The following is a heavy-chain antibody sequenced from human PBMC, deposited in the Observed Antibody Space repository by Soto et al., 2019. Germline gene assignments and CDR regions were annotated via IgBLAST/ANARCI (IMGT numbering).Heavy chain of an antibody. CDR3: ARVLSSGWFDY. CDR1: GFTFSNYS. V-gene: IGHV3-21*01. CDR2: ISSTSKYI. J-gene: IGHJ5*01. Sequence: EVQLVESGGGLVKPGGSLRVSCAASGFTFSNYSMNWVRQAPGKGLEWVSSISSTSKYIYYADSVKGRFTISRDNAKKSLYLQMNSLRAEDTAVYHCARVLSSGWFDYWGQGTLVTVSA. D-gene: IGHD6-19*01.